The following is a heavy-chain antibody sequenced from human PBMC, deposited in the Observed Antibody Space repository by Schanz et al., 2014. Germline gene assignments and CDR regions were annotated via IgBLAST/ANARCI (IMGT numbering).Heavy chain of an antibody. CDR1: GYTFTDYH. J-gene: IGHJ6*02. CDR2: INPNSGGT. CDR3: ARDGHSSNWRSYFFYGLDV. Sequence: QVQLVQSGAEVKKPGASVKVSCKASGYTFTDYHIHWVRQAPGQGLEWMGRINPNSGGTNFAQKFQGRVTVTRDTSTSTAYMELRRLRSDDTAIYYCARDGHSSNWRSYFFYGLDVWGQGTLVTVSS. D-gene: IGHD6-13*01. V-gene: IGHV1-2*06.